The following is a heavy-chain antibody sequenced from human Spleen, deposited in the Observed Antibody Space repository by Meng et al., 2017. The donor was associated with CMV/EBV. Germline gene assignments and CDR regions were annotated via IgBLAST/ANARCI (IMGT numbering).Heavy chain of an antibody. CDR3: ARVLVVVPAARPAPVDS. D-gene: IGHD2-2*01. CDR1: GYTFTGYY. CDR2: INPNSGGT. Sequence: ASVKVSCKASGYTFTGYYMHWVRQAPGQGLEWMGWINPNSGGTNYAQKFQGRVTMTRDTSISTAYMELSRLRSDDTAVYYCARVLVVVPAARPAPVDSWGQGALVTVSS. V-gene: IGHV1-2*02. J-gene: IGHJ4*02.